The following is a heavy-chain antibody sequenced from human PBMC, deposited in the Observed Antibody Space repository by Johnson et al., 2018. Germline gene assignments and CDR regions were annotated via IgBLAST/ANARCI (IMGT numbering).Heavy chain of an antibody. CDR2: IYPGDSDT. D-gene: IGHD3-22*01. J-gene: IGHJ1*01. CDR1: GYSFTSYW. V-gene: IGHV5-51*01. Sequence: VGLVESGAEVKKPGESLKISCKGSGYSFTSYWIGWVRQMPGKGLEWMGIIYPGDSDTRYSPSFHGQVTTSADKSISTAYLQWSSLKASDTAMYYCARHSTYYYDSSGYDAEYFQHWGQGTLVTVSS. CDR3: ARHSTYYYDSSGYDAEYFQH.